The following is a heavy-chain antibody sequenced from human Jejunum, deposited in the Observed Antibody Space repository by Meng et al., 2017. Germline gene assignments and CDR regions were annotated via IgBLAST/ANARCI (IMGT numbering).Heavy chain of an antibody. J-gene: IGHJ4*02. D-gene: IGHD4-17*01. V-gene: IGHV3-7*01. CDR2: INQDGSEK. CDR3: AWYGDYRQHAY. Sequence: GESLKISCAASGLTFSRNWMSWVRQAPGKGLEWVANINQDGSEKYYVDSVKGRFTISRDNANNSLYLQMNSLRADDTALYYCAWYGDYRQHAYWGQGALVTVSS. CDR1: GLTFSRNW.